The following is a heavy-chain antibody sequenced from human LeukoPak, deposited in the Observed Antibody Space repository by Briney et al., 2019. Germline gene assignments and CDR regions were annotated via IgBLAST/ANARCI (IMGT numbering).Heavy chain of an antibody. D-gene: IGHD1/OR15-1a*01. CDR1: GGSLSSYF. CDR3: ARHEQQLFTGGWFDP. CDR2: MHNSGTS. V-gene: IGHV4-59*08. J-gene: IGHJ5*02. Sequence: SETVPLTCTVSGGSLSSYFWNWIRQPPGKGLEWIGYMHNSGTSNYNPSLKSRVTIALDTSKNQFSLKLNSVTAADTAIYYCARHEQQLFTGGWFDPWGLGTLVTVSS.